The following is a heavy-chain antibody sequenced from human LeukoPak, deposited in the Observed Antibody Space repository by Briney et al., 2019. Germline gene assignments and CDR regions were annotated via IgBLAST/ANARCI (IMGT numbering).Heavy chain of an antibody. D-gene: IGHD6-13*01. J-gene: IGHJ6*02. CDR3: ARDQSAIYYYFAMDV. V-gene: IGHV3-66*01. CDR2: IYIGGST. Sequence: PGGSLRLSCAASGFTVSSNYMSWVRQAPGKGLEWVSVIYIGGSTYYADSVKGRFTISRDISKNTLYLQMNSLRAEDTAVYYCARDQSAIYYYFAMDVWGQGTTVTVSS. CDR1: GFTVSSNY.